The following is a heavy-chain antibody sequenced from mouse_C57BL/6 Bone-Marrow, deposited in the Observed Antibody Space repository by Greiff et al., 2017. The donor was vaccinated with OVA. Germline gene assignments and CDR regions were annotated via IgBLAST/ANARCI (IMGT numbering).Heavy chain of an antibody. CDR2: ISSGSSTI. Sequence: EVQLVESGGGLVKPGGSLKLSCAASGFTFSDYGMHWVRQAPEKGLEWVAYISSGSSTIYYADTVKGRFTISRDNAKNTLFLQMASLRSEDTAMYYCARPDWAWFAYWGQGTLVTVSA. D-gene: IGHD4-1*01. J-gene: IGHJ3*01. V-gene: IGHV5-17*01. CDR1: GFTFSDYG. CDR3: ARPDWAWFAY.